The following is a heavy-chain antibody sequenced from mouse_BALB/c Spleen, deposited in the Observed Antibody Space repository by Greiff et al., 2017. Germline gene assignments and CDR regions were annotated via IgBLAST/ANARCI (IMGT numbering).Heavy chain of an antibody. Sequence: DVHLVESGGGLVKPGGSLKLSCAASGFTFSSYAMSWVRQTPEKRLEWVASISSGGSTYYPDSVKGRFTISRDNARNILYLQMSSLRSEDTAMYYCARSYYGYYAMDYWGQGTSVTVSS. CDR3: ARSYYGYYAMDY. J-gene: IGHJ4*01. D-gene: IGHD1-2*01. V-gene: IGHV5-6-5*01. CDR2: ISSGGST. CDR1: GFTFSSYA.